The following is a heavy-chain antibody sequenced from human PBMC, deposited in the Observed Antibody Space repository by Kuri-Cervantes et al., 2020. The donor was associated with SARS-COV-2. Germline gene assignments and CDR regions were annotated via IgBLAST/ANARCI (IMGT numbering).Heavy chain of an antibody. V-gene: IGHV1-69*13. J-gene: IGHJ6*03. Sequence: SVKVSCKASGGTFSSYAISWVRQAPGQGLEWMGGIIPIFGTANYAQKFQGRVTITADESTSTAYMELSSLRSEDTAVYYCARTRGSGSTYYYYYYMDVWGKGTTVTVSS. CDR2: IIPIFGTA. CDR1: GGTFSSYA. D-gene: IGHD3-10*01. CDR3: ARTRGSGSTYYYYYYMDV.